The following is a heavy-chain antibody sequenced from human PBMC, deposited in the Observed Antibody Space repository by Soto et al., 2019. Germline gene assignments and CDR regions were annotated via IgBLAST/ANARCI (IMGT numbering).Heavy chain of an antibody. V-gene: IGHV1-8*01. CDR3: ARVAVAGIDAFDI. CDR2: MNPNSGNT. Sequence: ASVKVSCKASGYTFTSYDINWVRQATGQGLEWMGWMNPNSGNTGYAQKFQGRVTMTRNTSISTAYMELSSLRSEGTAVYYCARVAVAGIDAFDIWGQGTMVTVSS. CDR1: GYTFTSYD. J-gene: IGHJ3*02. D-gene: IGHD6-19*01.